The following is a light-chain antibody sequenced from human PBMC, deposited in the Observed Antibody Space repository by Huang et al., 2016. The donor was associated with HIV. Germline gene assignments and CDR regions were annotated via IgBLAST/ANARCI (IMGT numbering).Light chain of an antibody. V-gene: IGKV1-39*01. Sequence: DIQMTQSPSSLSASVGDRVTITCRASQTVTNYLHWYQQKPGKAPKLLIYEASSLQSGVPSRFSGSGSGTHFTLNISSLQPEDFATYYCQQTYSIPRTFGHGTKVEVK. CDR1: QTVTNY. CDR3: QQTYSIPRT. CDR2: EAS. J-gene: IGKJ1*01.